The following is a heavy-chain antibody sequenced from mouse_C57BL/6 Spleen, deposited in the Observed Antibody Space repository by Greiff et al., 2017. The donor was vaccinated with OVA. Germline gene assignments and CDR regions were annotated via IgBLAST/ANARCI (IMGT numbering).Heavy chain of an antibody. CDR1: GYSITSGYD. CDR3: ARDERGYFDY. CDR2: ISYSGST. Sequence: VQLKESGPGMVKPSQSLSLTCTVTGYSITSGYDWHWIRHFPGNKLEWMGYISYSGSTNYNPSLKSRISITHDTSKNHFFLKLNSVTTEDTATYYCARDERGYFDYWGQGTTLTVSS. J-gene: IGHJ2*01. V-gene: IGHV3-1*01.